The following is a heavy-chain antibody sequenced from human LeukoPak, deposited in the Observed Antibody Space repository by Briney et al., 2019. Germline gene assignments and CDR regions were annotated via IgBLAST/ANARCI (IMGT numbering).Heavy chain of an antibody. CDR1: GYTSTSYD. J-gene: IGHJ6*03. CDR3: ARGRYSYGSYYYYYMDV. V-gene: IGHV1-8*03. D-gene: IGHD5-18*01. CDR2: MNPNSGNT. Sequence: ASVKVSCKASGYTSTSYDINWVRQATGQGLEWMGWMNPNSGNTGYAQKFQGRVTITRNTSISTAYMELSSLRSEDTAVYYCARGRYSYGSYYYYYMDVWGKGTTVTVSS.